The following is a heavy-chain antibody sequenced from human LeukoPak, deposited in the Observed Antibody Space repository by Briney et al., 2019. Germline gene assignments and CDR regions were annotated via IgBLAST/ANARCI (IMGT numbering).Heavy chain of an antibody. CDR1: GGSFSGYY. D-gene: IGHD1-26*01. CDR3: ARAASSGYFDL. CDR2: INHSGST. J-gene: IGHJ2*01. V-gene: IGHV4-34*01. Sequence: SETLSLTCAVYGGSFSGYYWSRIRQPPGKGLEWIGEINHSGSTNYNPSLKSRVTISVDTSKNQFSLKLSSVTAADTAVYYCARAASSGYFDLWGRGTLVTVSS.